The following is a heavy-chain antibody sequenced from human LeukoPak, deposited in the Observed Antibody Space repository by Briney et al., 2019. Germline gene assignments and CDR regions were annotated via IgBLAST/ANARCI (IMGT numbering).Heavy chain of an antibody. CDR1: GFTFNTYW. J-gene: IGHJ5*02. CDR2: INQDGSEK. D-gene: IGHD2-15*01. CDR3: ARWVVAASIGNWFDP. Sequence: GGSLRLSCAASGFTFNTYWMTWVRQAPGKGLEWVANINQDGSEKYYVDSVKGRFTISRDNTKNLLYLQLNSLRAEDTAVYHCARWVVAASIGNWFDPWGQGTLVTVSS. V-gene: IGHV3-7*01.